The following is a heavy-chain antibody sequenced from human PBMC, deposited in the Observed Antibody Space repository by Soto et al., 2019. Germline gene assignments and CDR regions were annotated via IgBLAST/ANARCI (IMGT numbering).Heavy chain of an antibody. J-gene: IGHJ6*02. CDR3: ARLKGGWELLDYYYGMDV. V-gene: IGHV3-23*01. CDR2: ISGSGGST. CDR1: GFTFSSYA. Sequence: GGSLRLSCAASGFTFSSYAMSWVRQAPGKGLEWVSAISGSGGSTYYADSVKGRFTISRDNSKNTLYLQMNSLRAEDTAVYYCARLKGGWELLDYYYGMDVWGQGATVTVSS. D-gene: IGHD1-26*01.